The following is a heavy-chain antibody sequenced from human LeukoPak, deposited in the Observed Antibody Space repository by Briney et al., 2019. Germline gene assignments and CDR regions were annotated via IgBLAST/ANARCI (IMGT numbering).Heavy chain of an antibody. CDR3: AKDLLSYYYGSGRGT. CDR2: IIPIFGTA. D-gene: IGHD3-10*01. J-gene: IGHJ5*02. Sequence: SVKVSCKASGGTFSSYAISWVRQAPGQGLEWMGGIIPIFGTANYAQKFQGRVTITADESTSTAYMELSSLRSEDTAVYYCAKDLLSYYYGSGRGTWGQGTLVTVSS. CDR1: GGTFSSYA. V-gene: IGHV1-69*13.